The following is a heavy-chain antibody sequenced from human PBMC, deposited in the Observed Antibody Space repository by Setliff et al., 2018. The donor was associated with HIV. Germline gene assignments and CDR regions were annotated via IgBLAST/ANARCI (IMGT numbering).Heavy chain of an antibody. Sequence: ASVKVSCKASGYTFTAYYMHWVRQAPGQGLEWMGRIIPNSGGTNYAQKFQGRVTMTRDTSISTAYMELSGLRSDDTAVYYCARGGTGRPRPIDYWGQGTLVTVSS. CDR2: IIPNSGGT. V-gene: IGHV1-2*06. J-gene: IGHJ4*02. CDR3: ARGGTGRPRPIDY. D-gene: IGHD7-27*01. CDR1: GYTFTAYY.